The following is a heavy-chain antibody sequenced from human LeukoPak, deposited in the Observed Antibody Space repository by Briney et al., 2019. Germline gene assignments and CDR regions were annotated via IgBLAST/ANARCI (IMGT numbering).Heavy chain of an antibody. CDR3: ARRLPVINGYYYYGMDV. D-gene: IGHD3-22*01. V-gene: IGHV4-61*01. J-gene: IGHJ6*02. Sequence: PSETLSLTCSLSGGSVSSGNYFWSWIRQPPGKGLEWIGYIYYSGGTNYNPSLKSRVTISVDTSKNQFSLKLSSVTAADTAVYYCARRLPVINGYYYYGMDVWGQGTTVTVSS. CDR2: IYYSGGT. CDR1: GGSVSSGNYF.